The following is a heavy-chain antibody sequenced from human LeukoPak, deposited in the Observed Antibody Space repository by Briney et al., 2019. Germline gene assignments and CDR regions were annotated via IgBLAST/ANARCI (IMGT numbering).Heavy chain of an antibody. CDR2: LYSDGNT. CDR3: ARIDI. Sequence: GGSLRLSCAASGFTVSSSYMSWVRQAPGKGLEWVSLLYSDGNTYYADSVEGRFTISRDNSNNTLYLQMNTLRAEDTAVYYCARIDIWGQGTMVTVSS. V-gene: IGHV3-66*01. J-gene: IGHJ3*02. CDR1: GFTVSSSY.